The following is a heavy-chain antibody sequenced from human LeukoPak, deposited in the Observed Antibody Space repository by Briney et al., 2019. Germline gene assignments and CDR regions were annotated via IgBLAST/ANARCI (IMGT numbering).Heavy chain of an antibody. CDR1: GFTFTSYA. D-gene: IGHD3-10*01. CDR3: AKKDSGSYYGSEGFDY. CDR2: ISGSGGST. Sequence: GGSPRLSCVASGFTFTSYAMTWVRQAPGKGLEWVSSISGSGGSTYYADSVKGRFTISRDNSKNTLYLQMNSLRAEDTAVYYCAKKDSGSYYGSEGFDYWGQGTLVTVSS. J-gene: IGHJ4*02. V-gene: IGHV3-23*01.